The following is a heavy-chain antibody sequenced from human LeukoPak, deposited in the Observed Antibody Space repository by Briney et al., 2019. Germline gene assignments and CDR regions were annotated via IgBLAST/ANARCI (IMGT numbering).Heavy chain of an antibody. CDR3: VRRNLFDY. CDR1: GFTFRSYW. Sequence: SGGSLRLSCAVSGFTFRSYWMSWLRQAPGKGLECVASINQDGTKQYYVDSVRGRFTISRDDAKNLVYLQMNNLRVQDTAVYYCVRRNLFDYWGQGTLVTVSS. CDR2: INQDGTKQ. V-gene: IGHV3-7*03. J-gene: IGHJ4*02.